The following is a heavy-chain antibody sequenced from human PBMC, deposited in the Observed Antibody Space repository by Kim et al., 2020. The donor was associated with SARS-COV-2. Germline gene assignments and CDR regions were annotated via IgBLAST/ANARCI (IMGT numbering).Heavy chain of an antibody. CDR1: GGSFSGYY. Sequence: SETLSLTCAVYGGSFSGYYWSWIRQPPGKGLEWIGEINHSGSTNYNPSLKSRVTISVDTPKNQFSLKLSSVTAADTAVYYCARGSEGITMIVVVKPYYYYAMDVWGQGTTVTVSS. J-gene: IGHJ6*02. D-gene: IGHD3-22*01. V-gene: IGHV4-34*01. CDR2: INHSGST. CDR3: ARGSEGITMIVVVKPYYYYAMDV.